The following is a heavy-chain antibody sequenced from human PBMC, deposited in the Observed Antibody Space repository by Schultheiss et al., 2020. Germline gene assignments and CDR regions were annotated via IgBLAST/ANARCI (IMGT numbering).Heavy chain of an antibody. CDR3: ARGWTGTYYYYMDV. CDR1: GFTFSSYS. CDR2: ISSSSSYI. J-gene: IGHJ6*03. Sequence: WGSLRLPCAASGFTFSSYSMNWVRQAPGKGLEWVSSISSSSSYIYYTDSVKGRFTISRDNAKNSLYLQMNSLRAEDTAVYYCARGWTGTYYYYMDVWGKGTTVTVSS. D-gene: IGHD1-1*01. V-gene: IGHV3-21*01.